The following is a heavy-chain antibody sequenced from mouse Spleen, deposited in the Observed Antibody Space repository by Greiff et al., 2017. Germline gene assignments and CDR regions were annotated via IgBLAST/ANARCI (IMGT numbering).Heavy chain of an antibody. V-gene: IGHV2-9-1*01. D-gene: IGHD1-1*01. CDR1: GFSLTSYA. CDR3: ASINTGVAPTGYFDV. Sequence: VQLQESGPGLVAPSQSLSITCTVSGFSLTSYAISWVRQPPGKGLEWLGVIWTGGGTNYNSALKSRLSISKDNSKSQVFLKMNSLQTDDTARYYCASINTGVAPTGYFDVWGAGTTVTVSS. CDR2: IWTGGGT. J-gene: IGHJ1*01.